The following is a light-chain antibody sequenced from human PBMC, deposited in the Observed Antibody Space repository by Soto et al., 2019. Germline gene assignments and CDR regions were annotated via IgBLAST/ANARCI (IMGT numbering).Light chain of an antibody. CDR1: QDISNY. Sequence: DIQMTQSPSSLSASVGDRVTITCQASQDISNYLNWYQQKPGKAPKLLIYDASNLQSGVPSRFSGSGSGTDFTLTISSLQPEDFATYFCQQSYSTPPWTFGQGTKVDI. CDR3: QQSYSTPPWT. V-gene: IGKV1-39*01. CDR2: DAS. J-gene: IGKJ1*01.